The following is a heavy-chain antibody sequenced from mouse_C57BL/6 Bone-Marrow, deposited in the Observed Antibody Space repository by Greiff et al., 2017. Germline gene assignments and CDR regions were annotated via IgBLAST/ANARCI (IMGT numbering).Heavy chain of an antibody. CDR1: GYSFTDYN. CDR3: ARGRAYYSNYGRGLFAY. CDR2: INPNYGTT. Sequence: EVQLQQSGPELVKPGASVKISCKASGYSFTDYNMNWVKQSNGKSLEWIGVINPNYGTTIYNQKFKGKATLTVDQSSSTAYMQLNSLTSEDSAVYYCARGRAYYSNYGRGLFAYWGQGTLVTVSA. V-gene: IGHV1-39*01. J-gene: IGHJ3*01. D-gene: IGHD2-5*01.